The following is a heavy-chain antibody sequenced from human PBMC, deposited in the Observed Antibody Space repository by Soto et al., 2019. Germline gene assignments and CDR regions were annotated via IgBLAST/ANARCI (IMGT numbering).Heavy chain of an antibody. D-gene: IGHD4-17*01. V-gene: IGHV1-3*01. CDR3: ARSDDYPMDYYGMDV. Sequence: GASVKVSCKASGYTFTSYAMHWVRQATGQRLEWMGWINAGNGNTKYSQKFQGRVTITRDTSASTAYMELSSLRSEDTAVYYCARSDDYPMDYYGMDVWGQGTTVTVSS. J-gene: IGHJ6*02. CDR2: INAGNGNT. CDR1: GYTFTSYA.